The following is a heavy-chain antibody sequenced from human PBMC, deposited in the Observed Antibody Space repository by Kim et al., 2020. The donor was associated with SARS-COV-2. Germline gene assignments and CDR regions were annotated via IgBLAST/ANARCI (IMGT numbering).Heavy chain of an antibody. Sequence: GGSLRLSCTASGFIFGDFYMTWIRQAPGQGLEWISYISSGSRSANYADSVKGRFTVSRDDAKNSLFLQMNGLTAEDTAVYYCARVVTAAGMNDFWGQGTLVTVSS. V-gene: IGHV3-11*06. CDR3: ARVVTAAGMNDF. CDR1: GFIFGDFY. D-gene: IGHD6-25*01. J-gene: IGHJ4*02. CDR2: ISSGSRSA.